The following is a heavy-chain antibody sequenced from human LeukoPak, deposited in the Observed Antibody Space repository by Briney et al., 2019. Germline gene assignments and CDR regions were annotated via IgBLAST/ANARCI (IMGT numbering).Heavy chain of an antibody. V-gene: IGHV3-23*01. CDR3: ARPYYYDSSGYYSYYYYGMDV. Sequence: GGSLRLSCAASGFTFSSYAMSWVRQAPGKGLEWVSAISGSGGSTYYADSVKGRFTISRDNSKNTLYLQMNSLRAEDTAVYYCARPYYYDSSGYYSYYYYGMDVWGQGPTVTVSS. J-gene: IGHJ6*02. D-gene: IGHD3-22*01. CDR1: GFTFSSYA. CDR2: ISGSGGST.